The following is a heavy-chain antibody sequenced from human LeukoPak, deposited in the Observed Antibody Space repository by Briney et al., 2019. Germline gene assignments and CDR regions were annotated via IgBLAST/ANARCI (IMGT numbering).Heavy chain of an antibody. Sequence: SETLSLTCTMYGGSFSGYYWSWIRQPPGKGLEWIGEINLSGSTNYNPSLKSRVTISVDTSKNQFSLNLTSVIAADTAVYYCARGLRRVTTTPFDFWGQGTLVTVSS. CDR3: ARGLRRVTTTPFDF. J-gene: IGHJ4*02. CDR1: GGSFSGYY. V-gene: IGHV4-34*01. CDR2: INLSGST. D-gene: IGHD4-17*01.